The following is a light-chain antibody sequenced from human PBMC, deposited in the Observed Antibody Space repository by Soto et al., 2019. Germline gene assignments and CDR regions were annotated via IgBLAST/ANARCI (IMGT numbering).Light chain of an antibody. J-gene: IGLJ1*01. Sequence: QSALTQPRSVSGSPGQSVTISCTGTSSDVGGYNYVSWYQQHPGKAPKLMIXDVSKRPXXVPXXXSGSKSGNTASLTISGXXXXXXAXYYCCSYAGSYYVFGTGTKVTVL. CDR3: CSYAGSYYV. CDR1: SSDVGGYNY. V-gene: IGLV2-11*01. CDR2: DVS.